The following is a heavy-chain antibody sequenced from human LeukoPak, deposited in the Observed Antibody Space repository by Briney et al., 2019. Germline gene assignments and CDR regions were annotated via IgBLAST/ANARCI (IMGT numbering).Heavy chain of an antibody. D-gene: IGHD3-22*01. CDR3: AKGHADSSGYYYFDS. CDR2: IRGNADTT. CDR1: GFTFSSYG. V-gene: IGHV3-23*01. J-gene: IGHJ4*02. Sequence: PGGTLRLSCAASGFTFSSYGMSWVRQAPGKGLEWVSGIRGNADTTYYADSVKGRFSIFRDNSKNMLYLQMNSLRVEDTAVYYCAKGHADSSGYYYFDSWGQGTLVTVPS.